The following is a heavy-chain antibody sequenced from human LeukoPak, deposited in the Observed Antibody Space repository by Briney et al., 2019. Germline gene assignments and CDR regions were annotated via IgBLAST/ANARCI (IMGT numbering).Heavy chain of an antibody. CDR1: GFTFSSYE. CDR3: AREDYGGNSGDAFDI. V-gene: IGHV3-48*03. J-gene: IGHJ3*02. D-gene: IGHD4-23*01. CDR2: ISSSGSTI. Sequence: PGGSLRLSCAASGFTFSSYEMNWLRQAPGKGLEWVSYISSSGSTIYYADSVKGRFTISRDNAKNSLYLQMNSLGAEDTAVYYCAREDYGGNSGDAFDIWGQGTMVTVSS.